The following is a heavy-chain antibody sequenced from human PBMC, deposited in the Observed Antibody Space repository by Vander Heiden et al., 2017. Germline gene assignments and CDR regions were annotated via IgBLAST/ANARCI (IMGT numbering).Heavy chain of an antibody. V-gene: IGHV4-61*01. CDR1: GGSVSSGSYY. Sequence: QVQLQESGPGLVKPSETLSLTCTVSGGSVSSGSYYWSWIRQPPGKGLEWIGYIYYSGSTNYNPALKSRVTISVDTSKNQFSLKLSSVNDEDTAGYYCARVRRGSRGETYYFDYWGQGNLVTVSS. J-gene: IGHJ4*02. CDR3: ARVRRGSRGETYYFDY. D-gene: IGHD3-10*01. CDR2: IYYSGST.